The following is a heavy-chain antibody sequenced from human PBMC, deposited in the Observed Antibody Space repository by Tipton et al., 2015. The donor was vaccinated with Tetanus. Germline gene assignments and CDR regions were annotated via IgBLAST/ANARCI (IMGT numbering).Heavy chain of an antibody. J-gene: IGHJ6*02. Sequence: QLVQSGGGVVQPGRSLRLSCVASGLSFGRYGMHWVRQAPGKGVEWVALISYDGSNDYYADSVKGRFTISRDNSKNTLYLQMNSLRAEDTAVYYCAKLDYGDYGRYYYYEMDVWGQGTTVTVSS. CDR1: GLSFGRYG. CDR2: ISYDGSND. D-gene: IGHD4-17*01. CDR3: AKLDYGDYGRYYYYEMDV. V-gene: IGHV3-30*18.